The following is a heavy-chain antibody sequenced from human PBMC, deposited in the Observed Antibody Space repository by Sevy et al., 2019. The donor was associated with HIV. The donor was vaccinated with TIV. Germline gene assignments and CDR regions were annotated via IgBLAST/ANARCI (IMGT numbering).Heavy chain of an antibody. CDR3: AKAQDGSGYSAYGMDV. D-gene: IGHD3-22*01. Sequence: GGSLRLSYAASRFTFSSYGMHWVRQAPGKGLEWVAVISYDGSNKYADSVKGRFTISRDNSKNTLYLQMNSLRPEDTAVYSCAKAQDGSGYSAYGMDVWGQGTTVTVSS. J-gene: IGHJ6*02. CDR2: ISYDGSNK. CDR1: RFTFSSYG. V-gene: IGHV3-30*18.